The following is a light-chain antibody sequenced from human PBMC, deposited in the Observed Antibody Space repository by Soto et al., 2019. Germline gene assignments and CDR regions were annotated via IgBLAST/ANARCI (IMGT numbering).Light chain of an antibody. V-gene: IGKV3-20*01. CDR2: GAS. CDR1: QSISSSY. CDR3: QQYGPSPYT. J-gene: IGKJ2*01. Sequence: ETVLTQSPGTLSLSPGERATLSCRASQSISSSYLAWYQQKPDQAPRLLIYGASNRATGLPDRFSGSGSGTDFTLTISRLEPEDFAVYYCQQYGPSPYTFGQGTKLEIK.